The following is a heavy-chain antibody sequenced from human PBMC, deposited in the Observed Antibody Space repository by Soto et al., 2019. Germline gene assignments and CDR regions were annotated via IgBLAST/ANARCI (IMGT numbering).Heavy chain of an antibody. J-gene: IGHJ5*02. Sequence: SETLSLTCTVSGGSISSYSWSWIRQPPGKGLEWIGYIYHSGSTYYNPSLKSRVTISVDRSKNQFSLKLNSVTAADTAVYYCARFMAATDTISVWFDPWGQGTLVTVSS. CDR3: ARFMAATDTISVWFDP. D-gene: IGHD6-13*01. CDR1: GGSISSYS. V-gene: IGHV4-30-2*01. CDR2: IYHSGST.